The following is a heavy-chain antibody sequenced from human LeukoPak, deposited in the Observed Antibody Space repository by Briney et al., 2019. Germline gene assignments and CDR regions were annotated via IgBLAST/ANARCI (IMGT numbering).Heavy chain of an antibody. CDR2: INGDGSST. Sequence: PGGSLRLSCAASGFLFSNYWMHWVRQAPGKGLVWVSRINGDGSSTNYVDSVKGRFTPSRDNAKNTLYLQMNSLRAEDTAVYYCARDRAGARAFDIWGLGTMVTVSS. D-gene: IGHD1-26*01. CDR1: GFLFSNYW. CDR3: ARDRAGARAFDI. V-gene: IGHV3-74*01. J-gene: IGHJ3*02.